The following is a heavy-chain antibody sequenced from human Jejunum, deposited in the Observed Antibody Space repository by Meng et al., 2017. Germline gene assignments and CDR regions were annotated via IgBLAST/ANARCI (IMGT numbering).Heavy chain of an antibody. CDR2: IETGVYT. CDR1: GFTFSNYV. CDR3: TKDFVTDDRKLFFNY. D-gene: IGHD2-21*02. J-gene: IGHJ4*02. V-gene: IGHV3-23*01. Sequence: GEFLKTFRAASGFTFSNYVIGWVRQAPGKGLEWGAGIETGVYTYYPDSVKGRFTMSRDNSKNMLFLEMNSLGVEDTAIYYCTKDFVTDDRKLFFNYWGQGTLVTVSS.